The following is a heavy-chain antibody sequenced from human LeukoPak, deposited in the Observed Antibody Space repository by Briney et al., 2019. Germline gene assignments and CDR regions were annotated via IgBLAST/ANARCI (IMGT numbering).Heavy chain of an antibody. CDR3: ARGKYSSSSFDC. CDR1: GFTFSDYD. D-gene: IGHD6-6*01. V-gene: IGHV3-48*04. Sequence: GGSLLLSCAASGFTFSDYDMAWARPAPGRGLEWVSFIRKNSATIYYADSVRGRFTISRDNAKNSLYLQMNSLRAEDTAVYYCARGKYSSSSFDCWGQGTLVTVSS. J-gene: IGHJ4*02. CDR2: IRKNSATI.